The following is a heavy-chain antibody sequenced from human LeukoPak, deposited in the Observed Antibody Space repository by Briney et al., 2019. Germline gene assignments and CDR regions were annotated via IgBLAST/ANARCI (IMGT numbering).Heavy chain of an antibody. J-gene: IGHJ4*01. CDR1: GFIFSSHS. CDR2: ISNLTVGTHYI. D-gene: IGHD2-21*02. V-gene: IGHV3-21*01. CDR3: ASSVLLTAPFDY. Sequence: GGSLRLSCAASGFIFSSHSMNWVRQAPGQGLEWVSSISNLTVGTHYIYYADSVKGRFTISRDDAKNSLYLQLNSLRTEDTAVYYCASSVLLTAPFDYWGQGALVTVSS.